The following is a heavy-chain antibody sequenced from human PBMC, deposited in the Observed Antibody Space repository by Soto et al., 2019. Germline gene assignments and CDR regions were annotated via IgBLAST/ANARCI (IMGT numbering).Heavy chain of an antibody. CDR2: IYPGDSHT. Sequence: GESLKISCQGSGYSFSIYWIAWVRQMPGKGLEWMGIIYPGDSHTIYSPSFQGQVTISADESISTAYLQWSSLKASDTAMFYCARGGYSGNSKDPFYIWGPGTMVTVSS. D-gene: IGHD6-25*01. CDR1: GYSFSIYW. J-gene: IGHJ3*02. V-gene: IGHV5-51*01. CDR3: ARGGYSGNSKDPFYI.